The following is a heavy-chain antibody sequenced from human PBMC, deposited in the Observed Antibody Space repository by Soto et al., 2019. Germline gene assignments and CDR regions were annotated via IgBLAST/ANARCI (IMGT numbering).Heavy chain of an antibody. V-gene: IGHV1-18*01. CDR2: ISAYNGNT. J-gene: IGHJ5*02. CDR1: GYTFTSYG. D-gene: IGHD3-9*01. CDR3: ARAHYDILTGYSLNWFDP. Sequence: ASVKVSCKASGYTFTSYGISWVRQAPGQGLEWMGWISAYNGNTNYAQKLQGRGTITRDTSASTAYMELSSLRSEDTAVYYCARAHYDILTGYSLNWFDPWGQGTLVTVSS.